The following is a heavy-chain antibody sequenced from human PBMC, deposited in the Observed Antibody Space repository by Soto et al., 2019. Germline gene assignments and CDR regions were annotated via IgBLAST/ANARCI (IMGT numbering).Heavy chain of an antibody. Sequence: QVQLVQSGAEVRKPGSSAQVSCKASGGTFSNYAIDRVRQAPGQGLEWMGGIIPILGTGNYAQKFQGSVTITAETSTNTAYMEVSGLRSEDTAMYFCATRRGYSYGVDAFDKWGQGTMVIVYS. CDR1: GGTFSNYA. V-gene: IGHV1-69*06. CDR2: IIPILGTG. D-gene: IGHD5-18*01. J-gene: IGHJ3*02. CDR3: ATRRGYSYGVDAFDK.